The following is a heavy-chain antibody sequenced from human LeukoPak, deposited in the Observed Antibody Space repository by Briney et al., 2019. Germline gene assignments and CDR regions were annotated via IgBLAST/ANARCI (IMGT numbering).Heavy chain of an antibody. CDR2: INPNSGGT. CDR1: GYTFTGYY. CDR3: ARGEQQLVEYYFDY. D-gene: IGHD6-13*01. J-gene: IGHJ4*02. Sequence: EASVKVSCKASGYTFTGYYMHWVRPAPGQGREWMGWINPNSGGTNYAQKFQGRVTMTRDTSISTAYMELSRLRSDDTAVYYCARGEQQLVEYYFDYWGQGTLVTVSS. V-gene: IGHV1-2*02.